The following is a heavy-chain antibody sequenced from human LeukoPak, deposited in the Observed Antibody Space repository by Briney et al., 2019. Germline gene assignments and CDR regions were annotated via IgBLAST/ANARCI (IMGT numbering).Heavy chain of an antibody. J-gene: IGHJ4*02. V-gene: IGHV1-69*06. Sequence: GASVKVSCKASGYTFTGYDISWVRQAPGQGLEWMGGIIPIFGTANYAQKFQGRVTITADKSTSTAYMELSSLRSEDTAVYYCARTRRSAAMEFDYWGQGTLVTVSS. CDR1: GYTFTGYD. CDR2: IIPIFGTA. D-gene: IGHD5-18*01. CDR3: ARTRRSAAMEFDY.